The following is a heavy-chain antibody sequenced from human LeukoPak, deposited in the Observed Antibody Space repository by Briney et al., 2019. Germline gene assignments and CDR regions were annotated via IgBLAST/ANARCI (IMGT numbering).Heavy chain of an antibody. J-gene: IGHJ1*01. CDR2: IRYDGSNK. Sequence: GGSLRLSCAASGFTFSTYAMHWVRQAPGKGLEWVAFIRYDGSNKYYADSVKGRFTISRDNSKNTLYLQMNSLRAEVTAVYYCAKDPEPHCSSTSCSAEGYFQHWGQGTLVTVSS. V-gene: IGHV3-30*02. CDR1: GFTFSTYA. D-gene: IGHD2-2*01. CDR3: AKDPEPHCSSTSCSAEGYFQH.